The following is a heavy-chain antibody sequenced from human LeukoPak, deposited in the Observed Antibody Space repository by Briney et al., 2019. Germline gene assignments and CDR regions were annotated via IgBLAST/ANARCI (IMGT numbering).Heavy chain of an antibody. J-gene: IGHJ4*02. V-gene: IGHV1-69*13. CDR3: ARVALQLLYRGAFDY. CDR1: GGTFSSYA. D-gene: IGHD2-2*02. Sequence: SVKVSCKASGGTFSSYAISWVRQAPGQGLEWMGGIIPIFGTANYAQKFQGRVTITADESTSTAYMELSSLRSEDTAVYYCARVALQLLYRGAFDYWGQGTLVTVSS. CDR2: IIPIFGTA.